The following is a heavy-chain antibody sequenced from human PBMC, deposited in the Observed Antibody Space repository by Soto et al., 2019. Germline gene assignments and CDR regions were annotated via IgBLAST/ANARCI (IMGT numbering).Heavy chain of an antibody. D-gene: IGHD4-17*01. Sequence: ASVKVSCKASGGTFSSYTISWVRQAPGQGLEWMGRIIPILGIANYAQKFQGRVTITADKSTSTAYMELSSLRSEDTAVYYCARDTRETTVVTPYYYYGMDVWGQGTTVTVSS. CDR1: GGTFSSYT. CDR2: IIPILGIA. V-gene: IGHV1-69*04. J-gene: IGHJ6*02. CDR3: ARDTRETTVVTPYYYYGMDV.